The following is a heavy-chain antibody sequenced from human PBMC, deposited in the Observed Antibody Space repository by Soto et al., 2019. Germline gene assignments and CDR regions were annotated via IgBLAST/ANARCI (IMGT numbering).Heavy chain of an antibody. CDR2: LYHSGST. CDR3: ARVVVGYYYGMDV. J-gene: IGHJ6*02. CDR1: GGSISSSNW. D-gene: IGHD3-22*01. Sequence: QVQLQESGPGLVKPSGTLSLTCAVSGGSISSSNWWSWVRQPPGKGLEWIGELYHSGSTNYNPSLKSRVTISVDTSKNQFSLKLSSVTAADTAVYYCARVVVGYYYGMDVWGQGTTVTVTS. V-gene: IGHV4-4*02.